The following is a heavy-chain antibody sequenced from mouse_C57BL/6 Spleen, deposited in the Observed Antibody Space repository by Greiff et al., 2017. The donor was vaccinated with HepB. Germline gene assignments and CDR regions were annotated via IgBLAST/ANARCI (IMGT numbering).Heavy chain of an antibody. CDR2: INPNNGGT. D-gene: IGHD2-1*01. CDR1: GYTFTDYN. J-gene: IGHJ2*01. Sequence: VQLQQSGPELVKPGASVKMSCKASGYTFTDYNMHWVKQSHGKSLEWIGYINPNNGGTSYNQKFKGKATLTVNKSSSTAYMELRSLTSEDSAVYYCARSRTRIYYGNSFDYWGQGTTLTVSS. V-gene: IGHV1-22*01. CDR3: ARSRTRIYYGNSFDY.